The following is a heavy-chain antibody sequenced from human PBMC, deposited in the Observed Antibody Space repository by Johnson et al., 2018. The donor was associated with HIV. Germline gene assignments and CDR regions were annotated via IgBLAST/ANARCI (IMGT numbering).Heavy chain of an antibody. CDR1: GFTFSSYW. Sequence: VQLVESGGGLVQPGGSLRLSCAASGFTFSSYWMSWVRQAPGKGLEWVANIKQDGSEKYYVDSVKGRFTISRDNSKNSLYLQMNSLRTEDTALYYCAKDGAVDAFDIWGQGTMVTVSS. D-gene: IGHD1-26*01. J-gene: IGHJ3*02. V-gene: IGHV3-7*03. CDR3: AKDGAVDAFDI. CDR2: IKQDGSEK.